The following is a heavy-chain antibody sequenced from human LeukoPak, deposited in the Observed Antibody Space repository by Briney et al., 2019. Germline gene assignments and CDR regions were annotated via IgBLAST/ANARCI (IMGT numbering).Heavy chain of an antibody. Sequence: PGGSLRLSCEASGFAFSGYGMHWVRQAPGKGLEWVALISYDGSNKYYAESVKGRLTVSRDNSKNTLYLQMDSLRAEDTAVYYCAKDRGSAFYYYWGKGTLVTVSS. D-gene: IGHD3-22*01. CDR3: AKDRGSAFYYY. CDR2: ISYDGSNK. J-gene: IGHJ4*02. CDR1: GFAFSGYG. V-gene: IGHV3-30*18.